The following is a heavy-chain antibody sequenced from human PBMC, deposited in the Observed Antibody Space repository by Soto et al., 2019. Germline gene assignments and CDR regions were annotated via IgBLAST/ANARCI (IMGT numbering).Heavy chain of an antibody. D-gene: IGHD3-22*01. J-gene: IGHJ5*02. CDR1: GGSISSSSYY. V-gene: IGHV4-39*01. Sequence: SQTLSLTCTVSGGSISSSSYYWGWIRQPPGKGLEWIGSIYYSGSTYYNPSLKSRVTISVDTSKNQFSLKLSSVTAADTAVYYCARLVSVVHPQGWFDPWGQGTLVTVSS. CDR2: IYYSGST. CDR3: ARLVSVVHPQGWFDP.